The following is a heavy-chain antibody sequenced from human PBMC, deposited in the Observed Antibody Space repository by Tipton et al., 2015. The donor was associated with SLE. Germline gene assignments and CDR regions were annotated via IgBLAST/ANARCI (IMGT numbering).Heavy chain of an antibody. CDR1: GFTFRNYW. J-gene: IGHJ4*02. CDR2: IKEDESEK. D-gene: IGHD1-1*01. Sequence: AVSGFTFRNYWMTWVRQAPGKGLEWVASIKEDESEKYYVDSVKGRFTISRDNTKNSLYLQMNSLRAEDTAVYYCARGGGRLADCWGQGTLVTVSS. V-gene: IGHV3-7*04. CDR3: ARGGGRLADC.